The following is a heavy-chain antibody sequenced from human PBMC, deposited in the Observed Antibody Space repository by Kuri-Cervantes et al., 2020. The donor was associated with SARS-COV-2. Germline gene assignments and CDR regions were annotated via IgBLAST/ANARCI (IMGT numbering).Heavy chain of an antibody. CDR3: ARLEIPLVAAAYAY. Sequence: GSLRLSCTVSGGSISSYYWGWIRQPPGKGLEWIGSIYYSGSTYYNPSLKSRVTISVDTSKNQFSLKLSSVTAADTAVYYCARLEIPLVAAAYAYWGQGTLVTVSS. CDR2: IYYSGST. V-gene: IGHV4-39*01. CDR1: GGSISSYY. J-gene: IGHJ4*02. D-gene: IGHD6-13*01.